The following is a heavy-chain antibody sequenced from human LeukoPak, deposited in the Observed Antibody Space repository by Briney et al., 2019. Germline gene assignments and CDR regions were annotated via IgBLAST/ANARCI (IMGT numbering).Heavy chain of an antibody. CDR1: GYIFIGYY. V-gene: IGHV1-2*02. CDR3: ARVKTMIIVVSLFDY. CDR2: INPNSGGT. D-gene: IGHD3-22*01. J-gene: IGHJ4*02. Sequence: ASVKVSCKASGYIFIGYYIYWVRQAPGQGLEWMGWINPNSGGTKYAQKFQGRVTMTRDTSISTAFMELSRLTSDDTAVYYCARVKTMIIVVSLFDYWGQGTLVTVSS.